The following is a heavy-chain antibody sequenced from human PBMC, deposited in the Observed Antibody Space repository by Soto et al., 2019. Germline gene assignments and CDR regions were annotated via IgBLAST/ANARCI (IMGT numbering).Heavy chain of an antibody. CDR1: GGTFNTYA. Sequence: QVQLVQSGAEMKKPGSSVKVSCQTSGGTFNTYAMNWVRQAPGQGPEWMGDISPMFGAANYAPKFPGRVTITADESTGTSYRQLSSLTSEDTALYFCAREVQVHTPAFVYWGQGTLVTVSS. V-gene: IGHV1-69*19. D-gene: IGHD3-10*01. CDR3: AREVQVHTPAFVY. J-gene: IGHJ4*02. CDR2: ISPMFGAA.